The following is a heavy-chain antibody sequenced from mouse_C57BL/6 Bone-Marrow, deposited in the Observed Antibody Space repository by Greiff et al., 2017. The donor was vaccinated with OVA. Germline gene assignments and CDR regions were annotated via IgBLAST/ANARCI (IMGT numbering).Heavy chain of an antibody. J-gene: IGHJ2*01. V-gene: IGHV1-61*01. CDR1: GYTFTSYW. CDR2: ISTSDSET. Sequence: QVQLQQPGAELVRPGSSVTLSCKASGYTFTSYWMDWVKQRPGQGLEWIGNISTSDSETHYNQKFKDKATLTVDKSSSTAYMQLSSLKSEDSAVYYCARWGAYDYDGDYWGQGTTLTVSS. D-gene: IGHD2-4*01. CDR3: ARWGAYDYDGDY.